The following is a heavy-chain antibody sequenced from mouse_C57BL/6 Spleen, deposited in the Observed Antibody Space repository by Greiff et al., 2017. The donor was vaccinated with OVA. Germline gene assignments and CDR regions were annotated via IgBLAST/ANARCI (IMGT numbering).Heavy chain of an antibody. CDR1: GYTFTDYY. V-gene: IGHV1-76*01. Sequence: QVQLKESGAELVRPGASVKLSCKASGYTFTDYYINWVKQRPGQGLEWIARIYPGSGNTYYNEKFKGKATLTAEKSSSTAYMQLSSLTSEDSAVYFCARGDEGGFAYWGQGTLVTVSA. J-gene: IGHJ3*01. CDR3: ARGDEGGFAY. CDR2: IYPGSGNT.